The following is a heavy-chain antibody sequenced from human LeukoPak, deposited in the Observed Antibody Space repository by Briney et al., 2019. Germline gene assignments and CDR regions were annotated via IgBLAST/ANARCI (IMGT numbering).Heavy chain of an antibody. CDR2: IYPGDSDT. CDR1: GYSFTSYW. Sequence: GESLKVSCKGSGYSFTSYWIGWVRQMPGKGLEWMGIIYPGDSDTRYSPSFQGQVTISADKSISTAYLQWSSLKASDTAMYYCARGYCSSTSCYIFPFDYWGQGTLVTVSS. V-gene: IGHV5-51*01. CDR3: ARGYCSSTSCYIFPFDY. D-gene: IGHD2-2*02. J-gene: IGHJ4*02.